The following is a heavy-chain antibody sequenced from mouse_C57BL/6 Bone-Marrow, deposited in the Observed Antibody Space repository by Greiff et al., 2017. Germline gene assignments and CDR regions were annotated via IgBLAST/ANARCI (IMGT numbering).Heavy chain of an antibody. Sequence: QVQLQQPGAELVRPGSSVKLSCKASGYTFTSYWMHWVKQRPIQGLEWIGNIDPSDSETHYNQKFKDKATLTVDKSSSTAYMQLSSLTSEDSAVYYCAKGDYGSSYYVDYWGQGTTLTVSS. V-gene: IGHV1-52*01. D-gene: IGHD1-1*01. CDR2: IDPSDSET. J-gene: IGHJ2*01. CDR3: AKGDYGSSYYVDY. CDR1: GYTFTSYW.